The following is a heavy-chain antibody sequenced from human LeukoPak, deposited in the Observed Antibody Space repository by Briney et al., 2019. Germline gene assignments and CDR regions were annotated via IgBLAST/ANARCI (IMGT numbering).Heavy chain of an antibody. CDR1: GGSISSSSYY. CDR3: ARPDTAMVIDY. J-gene: IGHJ4*02. V-gene: IGHV4-39*01. CDR2: IYYSGST. D-gene: IGHD5-18*01. Sequence: PSETLSLTCTVSGGSISSSSYYWGWIRQPPGKGLEWIGSIYYSGSTYYNPSLKSRVTISVDTPKNQFSLKLSSVTAADTAVYYCARPDTAMVIDYWGQGTLVTVSS.